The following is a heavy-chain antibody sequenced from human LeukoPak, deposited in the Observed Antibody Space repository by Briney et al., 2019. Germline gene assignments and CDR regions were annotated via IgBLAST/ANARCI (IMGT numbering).Heavy chain of an antibody. D-gene: IGHD3-10*01. V-gene: IGHV1-18*04. CDR3: ARGITMVRGVDHNWFDP. CDR1: GYTFISYG. Sequence: ASVKVSCKASGYTFISYGISWVRQAPGQGIEWMGWISAYNGNTNYAQKLQGRVTMTTDTSTSTAYMELRSLRSDDTAVYYCARGITMVRGVDHNWFDPWGQGTLVTVSS. CDR2: ISAYNGNT. J-gene: IGHJ5*02.